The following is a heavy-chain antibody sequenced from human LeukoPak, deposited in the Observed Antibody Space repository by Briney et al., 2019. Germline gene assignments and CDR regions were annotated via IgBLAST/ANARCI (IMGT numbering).Heavy chain of an antibody. CDR3: ATYNIRWTWWSPTSSYYYGMDV. CDR1: GYTLTELS. D-gene: IGHD2-15*01. CDR2: FDPEDGET. Sequence: ASVEVSCKVSGYTLTELSMHWVRQAPGKGLEWMGGFDPEDGETIYAQKFQGRVTMTEDTSTDTAYMELSSLRSEDTAVYYCATYNIRWTWWSPTSSYYYGMDVWGQGTTVTVSS. J-gene: IGHJ6*02. V-gene: IGHV1-24*01.